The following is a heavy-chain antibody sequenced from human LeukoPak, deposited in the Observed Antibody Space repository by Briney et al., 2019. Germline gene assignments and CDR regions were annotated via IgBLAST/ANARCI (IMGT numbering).Heavy chain of an antibody. CDR2: ISWNSGSI. V-gene: IGHV3-9*01. D-gene: IGHD4-17*01. Sequence: SLKISCAASGFTFDDYAMHWVRQAPGKGLEWVSGISWNSGSIGYADSVKGRFTISRDNAKNSLYLQMNSLRAEDTALYYCAKFQFYGDYLWFDPWGQGTLVTVSS. CDR1: GFTFDDYA. CDR3: AKFQFYGDYLWFDP. J-gene: IGHJ5*02.